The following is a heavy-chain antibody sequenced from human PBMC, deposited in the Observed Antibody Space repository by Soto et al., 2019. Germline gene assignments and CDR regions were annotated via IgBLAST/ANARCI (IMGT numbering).Heavy chain of an antibody. Sequence: QVQLQESGPGLVKPSETLSLTCTVSGGSISSYYWSWIRQPPGKGLEWIGYIYYSGSTNYNPSLKSRVTISVDTSKNQFSLKLSSVTAADTAVYYCARGRYYGSGSYPWFDPWGQGTLVTVSS. CDR2: IYYSGST. CDR1: GGSISSYY. J-gene: IGHJ5*02. V-gene: IGHV4-59*01. D-gene: IGHD3-10*01. CDR3: ARGRYYGSGSYPWFDP.